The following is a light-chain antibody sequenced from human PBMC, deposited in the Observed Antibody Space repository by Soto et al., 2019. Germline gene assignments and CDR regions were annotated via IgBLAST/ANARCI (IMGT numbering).Light chain of an antibody. CDR1: QGISNY. V-gene: IGKV1-27*01. CDR3: QKYNSPPRT. J-gene: IGKJ1*01. CDR2: AAS. Sequence: DIQMTQSPSSLSASVGDRVTITCRASQGISNYLAWYQQKPGKVPKLLIYAASTLPSGVPSGFSGSGFVADFTLIISSVQPEDAATDYCQKYNSPPRTFGQGTKVEIK.